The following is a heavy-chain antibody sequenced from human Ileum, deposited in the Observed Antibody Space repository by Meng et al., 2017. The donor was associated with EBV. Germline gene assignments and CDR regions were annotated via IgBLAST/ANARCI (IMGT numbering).Heavy chain of an antibody. CDR3: ARGRRFGSGRYALDY. CDR2: IYHSGST. D-gene: IGHD3-10*01. V-gene: IGHV4-4*02. Sequence: QVRLQGSGPGLSKPSGTLSLICAFSGASIGSIYCWTWVRQPPEKGLEWIGEIYHSGSTNYNPSLKSRLTLSVDKSKSQFSLELISVTAADTAVYYCARGRRFGSGRYALDYWGQGTLVTVSS. CDR1: GASIGSIYC. J-gene: IGHJ4*02.